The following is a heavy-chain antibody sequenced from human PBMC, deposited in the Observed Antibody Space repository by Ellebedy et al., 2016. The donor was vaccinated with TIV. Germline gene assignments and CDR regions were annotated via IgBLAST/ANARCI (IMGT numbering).Heavy chain of an antibody. CDR1: VESFSGFY. J-gene: IGHJ4*02. V-gene: IGHV4-34*01. CDR2: INDSGST. Sequence: SETLSLXXAVYVESFSGFYWNWIRQPPGSGLEWVAEINDSGSTKYNPSLKSRVTISADKTKNQFSLKLTSVTAADTAVYCCARGRRQSETSAYYLDYWGQGTLATVSS. D-gene: IGHD3-22*01. CDR3: ARGRRQSETSAYYLDY.